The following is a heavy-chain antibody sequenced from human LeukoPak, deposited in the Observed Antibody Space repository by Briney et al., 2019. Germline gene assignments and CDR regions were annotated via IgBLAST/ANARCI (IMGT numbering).Heavy chain of an antibody. CDR3: ARATVTSYYFDY. Sequence: PSETLSLTCTVSGGSISSGNYYWSWIRQPAGKGLEWIGRIYTSGGTNYNPSLKSRVTISIDTSKNQFSLKLSSVTAADTAVYCCARATVTSYYFDYWGQGTLVTVSS. V-gene: IGHV4-61*02. D-gene: IGHD4-17*01. CDR2: IYTSGGT. J-gene: IGHJ4*02. CDR1: GGSISSGNYY.